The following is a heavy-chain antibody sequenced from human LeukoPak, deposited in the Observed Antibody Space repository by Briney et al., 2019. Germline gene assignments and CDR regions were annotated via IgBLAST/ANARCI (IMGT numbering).Heavy chain of an antibody. Sequence: GGSLGLSCAASGFTFSSYGMHWVRQAPGKGLEWVAVISYDGSNKYYADSVKGRFTISRDNSRNTVYLQMNSLRAEDTAVYYCAKGRVDYYDSSDAFDIWGQGTMVTVSS. CDR1: GFTFSSYG. D-gene: IGHD3-22*01. J-gene: IGHJ3*02. CDR3: AKGRVDYYDSSDAFDI. CDR2: ISYDGSNK. V-gene: IGHV3-30*18.